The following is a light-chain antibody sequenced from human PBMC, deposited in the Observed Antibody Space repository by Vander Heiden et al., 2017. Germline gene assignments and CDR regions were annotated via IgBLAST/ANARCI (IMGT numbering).Light chain of an antibody. CDR3: MQATHWPAT. CDR1: HSLLFSDGNTF. Sequence: DVGMTEFRLSLPVTLGQLASISCRSIHSLLFSDGNTFLHLFQQRPGQSPRRLIYQVYKRDSGVPDRFSGSGSGTDFTLRISRVEAEDVRVYYCMQATHWPATFGQGTTVEIK. V-gene: IGKV2-30*01. J-gene: IGKJ1*01. CDR2: QVY.